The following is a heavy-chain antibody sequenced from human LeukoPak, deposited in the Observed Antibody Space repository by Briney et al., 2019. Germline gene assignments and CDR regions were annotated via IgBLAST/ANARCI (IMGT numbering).Heavy chain of an antibody. CDR1: GFTVSSNY. Sequence: GGSLRLSCAASGFTVSSNYMSWVRQAPGKGLEWVSVIYSGGSTYYADSVKGRFTISRDNSKNTLYLQMNSLRAEDTAVYYCAKFCLSSSSFHDAFDIWGQGTMVTVSS. D-gene: IGHD6-6*01. V-gene: IGHV3-66*02. J-gene: IGHJ3*02. CDR3: AKFCLSSSSFHDAFDI. CDR2: IYSGGST.